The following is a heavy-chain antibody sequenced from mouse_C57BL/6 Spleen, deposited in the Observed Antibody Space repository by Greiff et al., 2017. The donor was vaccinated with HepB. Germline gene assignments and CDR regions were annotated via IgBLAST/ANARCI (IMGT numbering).Heavy chain of an antibody. CDR2: IWSGGST. CDR1: GFSLTSYG. J-gene: IGHJ3*01. V-gene: IGHV2-2*01. CDR3: ACQYGGFAY. Sequence: QVQLQQSGPGLVQPSQSLSITCTVSGFSLTSYGVHWVRQSPGKGLEWLGVIWSGGSTDYNAAFISRLSISKDNSKIQVFFKMNSLRADDTAIYYCACQYGGFAYWGQGTLVTVSA. D-gene: IGHD1-1*01.